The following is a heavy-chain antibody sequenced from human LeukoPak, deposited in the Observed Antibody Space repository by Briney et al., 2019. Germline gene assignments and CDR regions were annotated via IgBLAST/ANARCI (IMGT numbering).Heavy chain of an antibody. Sequence: ASVKVSCKASGYTFTGQDMHWVRQAPGQGLEWMGWINPNTGGTNYAQKFQGRVTMTRDTTTSTAYMELSRLTSDDTAVYYCASYPRYSSSPPFDYWGQGTLVTVSS. CDR1: GYTFTGQD. CDR3: ASYPRYSSSPPFDY. V-gene: IGHV1-2*02. CDR2: INPNTGGT. D-gene: IGHD6-19*01. J-gene: IGHJ4*02.